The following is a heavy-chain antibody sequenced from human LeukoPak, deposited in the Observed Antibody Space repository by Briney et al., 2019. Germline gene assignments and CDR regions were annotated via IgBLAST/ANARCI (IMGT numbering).Heavy chain of an antibody. CDR1: GFTFSSYG. Sequence: HPGGSLRLSCAASGFTFSSYGMHWVRQAPGKGLEWVAVISYDGSNKYYADSVKGRFTISRDNSKNTLYLQMNSLRAEDTAVYYCARMVVGGGDYFDYWGQGTLVTVSS. J-gene: IGHJ4*02. CDR3: ARMVVGGGDYFDY. V-gene: IGHV3-30*03. D-gene: IGHD3-10*01. CDR2: ISYDGSNK.